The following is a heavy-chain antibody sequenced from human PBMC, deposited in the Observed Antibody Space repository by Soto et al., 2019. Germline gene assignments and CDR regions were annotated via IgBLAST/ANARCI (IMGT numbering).Heavy chain of an antibody. Sequence: QVQLVESGGGVVQPGRSLRLSCAASGFTFSSYGMHWVRQAPGKGLEWVAVISYDGSNKYYADSVKGRFTISRDNSKNTLYLQMNSLRAEDTAVYYRAKDDYGDTYFDYWGQGTLVTVSS. J-gene: IGHJ4*02. CDR2: ISYDGSNK. CDR3: AKDDYGDTYFDY. V-gene: IGHV3-30*18. CDR1: GFTFSSYG. D-gene: IGHD4-17*01.